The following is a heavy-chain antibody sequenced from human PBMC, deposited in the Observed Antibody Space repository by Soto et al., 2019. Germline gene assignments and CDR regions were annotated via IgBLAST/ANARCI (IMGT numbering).Heavy chain of an antibody. Sequence: WIWIRQHPGKGLEWIGYTYYSGSTYSNPALKSRLTISVDTSKNQFSLRLSSVTAADTAVYYCAREEAGAFDIWGQGTMVTVSS. J-gene: IGHJ3*02. V-gene: IGHV4-31*02. CDR2: TYYSGST. D-gene: IGHD3-10*01. CDR3: AREEAGAFDI.